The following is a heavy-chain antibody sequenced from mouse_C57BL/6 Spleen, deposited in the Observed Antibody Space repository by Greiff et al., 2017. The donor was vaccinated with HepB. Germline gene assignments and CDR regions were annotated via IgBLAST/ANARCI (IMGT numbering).Heavy chain of an antibody. CDR3: ARGTAQATFDY. CDR1: GYSISSGYY. J-gene: IGHJ2*01. D-gene: IGHD3-2*02. Sequence: ESGPGLVKPSQSLSLTCSVTGYSISSGYYWNWIRQFPGNKLEWMGYISYDGSNNYNPSLKNRISITRDTSKNQLFLQLNSVTTEDTATYYCARGTAQATFDYWGQGTTLTVSS. CDR2: ISYDGSN. V-gene: IGHV3-6*01.